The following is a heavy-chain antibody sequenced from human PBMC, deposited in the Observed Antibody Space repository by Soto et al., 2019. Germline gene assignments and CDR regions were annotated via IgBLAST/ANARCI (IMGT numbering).Heavy chain of an antibody. CDR1: GGTFSSYT. D-gene: IGHD5-18*01. J-gene: IGHJ4*02. CDR2: IIPILGIA. CDR3: ARRLTAMARAFDY. V-gene: IGHV1-69*02. Sequence: QVQLVQSGAEVKKPGSSVKVSCTASGGTFSSYTISWVRQAPGQGLEWMGRIIPILGIANYAQKFQGRVTITADKSTSTAYMELSSLRSQDTAMYSCARRLTAMARAFDYWGQGTLVTASS.